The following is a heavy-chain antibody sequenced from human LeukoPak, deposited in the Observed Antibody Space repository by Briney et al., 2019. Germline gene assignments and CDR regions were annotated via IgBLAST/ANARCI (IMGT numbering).Heavy chain of an antibody. CDR1: GFSVTNNY. CDR3: AKGVDYYDSSGYLD. V-gene: IGHV3-23*01. Sequence: PGGSLRLSCEASGFSVTNNYMSWFRLAPGKGLEWASAISGSGGGTYYADSVKGRFTISRDNSKNTLYLQMNSLRAEDTAVYYCAKGVDYYDSSGYLDWGQGTLVTVSS. J-gene: IGHJ4*02. CDR2: ISGSGGGT. D-gene: IGHD3-22*01.